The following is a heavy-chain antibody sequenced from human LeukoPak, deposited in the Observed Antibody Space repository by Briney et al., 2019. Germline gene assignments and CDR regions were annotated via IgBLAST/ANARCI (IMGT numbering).Heavy chain of an antibody. CDR2: IYYSGST. CDR1: GGSISSSSYY. D-gene: IGHD6-19*01. Sequence: PSETLSLTCTVSGGSISSSSYYWGWIRQPPGKGLEWIGNIYYSGSTYYNPSLKSRVTISADTSKNQFSLKLSSVTAADSAMYYCARRGQYSSGWYTPSCFDIWGQGTMVTVSS. V-gene: IGHV4-39*01. J-gene: IGHJ3*02. CDR3: ARRGQYSSGWYTPSCFDI.